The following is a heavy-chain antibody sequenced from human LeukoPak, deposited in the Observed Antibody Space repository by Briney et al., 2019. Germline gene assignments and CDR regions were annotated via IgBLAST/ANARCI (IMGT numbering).Heavy chain of an antibody. Sequence: EASVKVSCKASGYTFTGCYMHWVRQAPGQGLEWMGWINPNSGGTNYAQKFQGRVTMTRDTSISTAYMELSRLRSDDTAVYYCASGYCSSTSCPNFDYWGQGTLVTVSS. CDR1: GYTFTGCY. D-gene: IGHD2-2*01. CDR3: ASGYCSSTSCPNFDY. V-gene: IGHV1-2*02. CDR2: INPNSGGT. J-gene: IGHJ4*02.